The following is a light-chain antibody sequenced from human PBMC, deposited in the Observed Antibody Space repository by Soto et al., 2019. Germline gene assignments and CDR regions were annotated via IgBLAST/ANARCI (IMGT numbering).Light chain of an antibody. CDR2: DAS. CDR3: QQRSNWPPLYT. V-gene: IGKV3-11*01. J-gene: IGKJ2*01. Sequence: EIVLTQSPATLSLSPGEIATLSCRASQSVSSYLAWYQQKTGQAPRLLIYDASNRATGIPARFSGSGSGTDFTLTISSLEPEDFAVYYCQQRSNWPPLYTFGQGTKLEIK. CDR1: QSVSSY.